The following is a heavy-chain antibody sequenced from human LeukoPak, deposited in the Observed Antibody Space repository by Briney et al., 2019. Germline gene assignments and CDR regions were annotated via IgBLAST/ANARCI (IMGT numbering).Heavy chain of an antibody. CDR1: GFTFSSYS. Sequence: GSLRLSCAASGFTFSSYSMNWVRQAPGKGLEWVSSISSSSSYIYYADSVKGRFTISRDNSKNTMYLQMNSLRAEDTAVYYCAKSPLSGLWFGDYWGQGTLVTVSS. CDR3: AKSPLSGLWFGDY. CDR2: ISSSSSYI. D-gene: IGHD3-10*01. V-gene: IGHV3-21*04. J-gene: IGHJ4*02.